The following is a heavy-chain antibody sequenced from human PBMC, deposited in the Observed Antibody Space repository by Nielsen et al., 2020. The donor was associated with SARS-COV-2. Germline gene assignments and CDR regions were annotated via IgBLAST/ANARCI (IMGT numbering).Heavy chain of an antibody. CDR2: MYAGAST. Sequence: GGSMRLSCAASSFTVNRNYMSWVRQAPGKGLEWVSLMYAGASTYYADSVKGRFTISRHNAENTVYLQMNSLRTDDTAVYYCARGVELPHQPPAMDVWGQGTAVIVSS. D-gene: IGHD2-15*01. CDR3: ARGVELPHQPPAMDV. V-gene: IGHV3-53*04. J-gene: IGHJ6*02. CDR1: SFTVNRNY.